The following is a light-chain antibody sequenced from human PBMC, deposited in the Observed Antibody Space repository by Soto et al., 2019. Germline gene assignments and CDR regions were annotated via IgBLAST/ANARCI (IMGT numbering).Light chain of an antibody. J-gene: IGKJ2*01. CDR3: HHSHGIPYT. CDR1: QTISTY. Sequence: DIQMTQSPSSLSASVGDRVTITCRASQTISTYLNWYQQEPGKAPKLLIYAASSLQSGVPSRFSGSGSGTDFTLTIGSLQPEDFAAYYGHHSHGIPYTCGQGTKLEIK. CDR2: AAS. V-gene: IGKV1-39*01.